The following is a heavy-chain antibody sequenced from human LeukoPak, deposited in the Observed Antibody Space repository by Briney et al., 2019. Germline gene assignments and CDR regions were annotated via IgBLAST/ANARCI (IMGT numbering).Heavy chain of an antibody. J-gene: IGHJ4*02. V-gene: IGHV3-7*01. CDR3: ARDFRNAGDY. D-gene: IGHD1-14*01. Sequence: PGGSLRLSCAASGFTFSSYWINWVRQAPGKGLEGVANMNQDGSDKYYVDSVKGRFTISRDNAKNILYLQMNSLRAEDTAVYYCARDFRNAGDYWGQGTLVTVSS. CDR1: GFTFSSYW. CDR2: MNQDGSDK.